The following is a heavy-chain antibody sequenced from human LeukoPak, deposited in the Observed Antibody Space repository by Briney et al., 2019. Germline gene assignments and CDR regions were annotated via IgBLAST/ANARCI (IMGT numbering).Heavy chain of an antibody. Sequence: PGGSLRLSCAASGFTFSSYAMHWVRQAPGKGLEWVAVISYDGSNKYYADSVKGRFTISRDNSKNTLYLQMNSLRAEDTAVYYCARDRRLVAYCGGDCNLGAFDIWGQGTMVTVSS. CDR1: GFTFSSYA. D-gene: IGHD2-21*02. J-gene: IGHJ3*02. CDR3: ARDRRLVAYCGGDCNLGAFDI. CDR2: ISYDGSNK. V-gene: IGHV3-30-3*01.